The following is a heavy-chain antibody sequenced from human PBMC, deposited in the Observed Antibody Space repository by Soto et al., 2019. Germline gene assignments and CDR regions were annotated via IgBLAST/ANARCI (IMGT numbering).Heavy chain of an antibody. CDR2: IYWDEDK. J-gene: IGHJ4*02. Sequence: SGPTLVNPTQTLTLTCTFSGFSLTSSGVGVGWIRQPPGKALEWLGIIYWDEDKRYSPSLKSRLTITRDTSKNQVVLTMTNMDPVDTATYYCAHTVSSSSWYVWDDYWGQGTLVTVSS. CDR1: GFSLTSSGVG. V-gene: IGHV2-5*02. CDR3: AHTVSSSSWYVWDDY. D-gene: IGHD6-13*01.